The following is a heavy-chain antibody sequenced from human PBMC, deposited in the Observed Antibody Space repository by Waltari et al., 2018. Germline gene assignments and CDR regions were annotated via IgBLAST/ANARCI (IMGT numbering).Heavy chain of an antibody. D-gene: IGHD3-22*01. CDR1: GGSISSSY. J-gene: IGHJ4*02. Sequence: QVQLQESGPGLVKPSETLSLTCTVSGGSISSSYWSWIRQPPGKGLEWICYLYYNENSDYNPSLKSRVTISIDTSKNQISLRLHSVTAADTAVYYCARGGYFYDSSGSFGNYYFDYWGQGTLVTVSS. CDR3: ARGGYFYDSSGSFGNYYFDY. V-gene: IGHV4-59*01. CDR2: LYYNENS.